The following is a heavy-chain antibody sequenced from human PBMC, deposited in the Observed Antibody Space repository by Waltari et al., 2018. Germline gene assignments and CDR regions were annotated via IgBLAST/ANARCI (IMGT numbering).Heavy chain of an antibody. Sequence: QVQLVQSGGEVKNPGASVKVSCKDSGYIFTSYGISWVRQAPGQSLEWMGWTSAHNDDTNYVQRFQDRLTMTTDTSTNTAYMELRSLRSDDTAVYYCARDYYSDYVFDHWGQGSLVIVSS. CDR2: TSAHNDDT. CDR3: ARDYYSDYVFDH. CDR1: GYIFTSYG. J-gene: IGHJ4*02. D-gene: IGHD4-17*01. V-gene: IGHV1-18*01.